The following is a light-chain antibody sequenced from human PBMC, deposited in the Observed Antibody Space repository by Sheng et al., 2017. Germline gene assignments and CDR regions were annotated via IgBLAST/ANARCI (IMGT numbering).Light chain of an antibody. J-gene: IGKJ1*01. CDR2: GSS. Sequence: IGLTQSPDSLAVSLGERATINCKSNRSLLYSSTDENFLGWYQYKSGQPPKLLLYGSSTRESGVPDRFSGSGYGTDFTLTITTLQAEDGAVYYCEQYYENPRTFGQGTEGGDQT. CDR3: EQYYENPRT. CDR1: RSLLYSSTDENF. V-gene: IGKV4-1*01.